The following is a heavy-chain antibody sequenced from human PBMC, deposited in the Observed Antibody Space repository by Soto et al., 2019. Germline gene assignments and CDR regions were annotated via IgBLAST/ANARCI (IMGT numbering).Heavy chain of an antibody. CDR2: IYYSGST. V-gene: IGHV4-39*01. D-gene: IGHD5-12*01. CDR1: GGSISSSSYY. Sequence: PSETLSLTCTVSGGSISSSSYYWGLILQPPGKGLEWIGSIYYSGSTYYNPSLKSRVTISVETSKNQFSLKLSSVNAADTAVYYCARQQYSGYVNDYWGQGILVTVSS. CDR3: ARQQYSGYVNDY. J-gene: IGHJ4*02.